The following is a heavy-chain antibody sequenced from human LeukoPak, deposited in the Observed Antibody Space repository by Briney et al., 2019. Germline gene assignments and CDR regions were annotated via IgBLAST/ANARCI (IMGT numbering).Heavy chain of an antibody. D-gene: IGHD3-16*01. CDR2: ISYDGSNK. V-gene: IGHV3-30*04. Sequence: PGGSLRLSCAASGFTFSSYAMHWVRQAPGKGLEWVAVISYDGSNKYYADSVKGRFTISRDNSKNTLYLQMNSLRAEDTAVYYCARNPMITFGDPTPPSHYYYYYMDVWGKGTTVTVSS. CDR1: GFTFSSYA. CDR3: ARNPMITFGDPTPPSHYYYYYMDV. J-gene: IGHJ6*03.